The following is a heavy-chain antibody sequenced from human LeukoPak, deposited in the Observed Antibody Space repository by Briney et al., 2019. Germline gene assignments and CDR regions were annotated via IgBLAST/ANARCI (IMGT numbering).Heavy chain of an antibody. Sequence: SETLSLTCTVSGGSISSSSYYWGWIRQPPGKGLEWIGSIYYSGSTYYNPSLKSRVTISVDTSKNQFSLKLSSVTAADTAVYYCARVYNSGWLQNWFDPWGQGTLVTVSS. J-gene: IGHJ5*02. CDR3: ARVYNSGWLQNWFDP. D-gene: IGHD6-19*01. CDR1: GGSISSSSYY. CDR2: IYYSGST. V-gene: IGHV4-39*01.